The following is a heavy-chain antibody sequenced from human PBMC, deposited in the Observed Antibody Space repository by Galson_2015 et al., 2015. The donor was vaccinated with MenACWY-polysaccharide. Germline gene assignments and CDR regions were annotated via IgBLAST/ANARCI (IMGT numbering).Heavy chain of an antibody. CDR1: GFNFSISV. D-gene: IGHD1-26*01. CDR2: ISSGSDTA. Sequence: RLSCAASGFNFSISVMTWVRQAPGKGLEWVSAISSGSDTAYYTDSAKGRFTISRDNSKDTLHLQMDSLRAEDTAVYYCVKGGWADNWGQGTLVTVSS. J-gene: IGHJ4*02. V-gene: IGHV3-23*01. CDR3: VKGGWADN.